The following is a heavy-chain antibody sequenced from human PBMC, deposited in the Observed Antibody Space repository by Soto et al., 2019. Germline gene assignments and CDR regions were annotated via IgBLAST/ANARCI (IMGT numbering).Heavy chain of an antibody. CDR3: NRGAWNFHFEY. J-gene: IGHJ4*02. CDR1: GFTFGDYA. CDR2: IRSKAYGGTT. V-gene: IGHV3-49*03. D-gene: IGHD1-7*01. Sequence: GGSLRLSCTASGFTFGDYAMSWFRQAPGKGLEWVGFIRSKAYGGTTEYAASVKGRFTISRDDSKSIAYLQMNSLKTEDTAVYYCNRGAWNFHFEYWGQGTLVTVSS.